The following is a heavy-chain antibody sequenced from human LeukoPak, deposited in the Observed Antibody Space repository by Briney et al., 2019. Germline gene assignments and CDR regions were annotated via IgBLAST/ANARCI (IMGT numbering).Heavy chain of an antibody. CDR2: IKQDGSEK. J-gene: IGHJ4*02. Sequence: GGSLRLSCAASGFTFNSYWMSWVRQAPGKGLEWVANIKQDGSEKYYVDSVKGRFTISRDNAKNSLYLQMNSLRAEDTAVYYCARGLLWFGELSRFDYWGQGTLVTVSS. D-gene: IGHD3-10*01. CDR1: GFTFNSYW. CDR3: ARGLLWFGELSRFDY. V-gene: IGHV3-7*01.